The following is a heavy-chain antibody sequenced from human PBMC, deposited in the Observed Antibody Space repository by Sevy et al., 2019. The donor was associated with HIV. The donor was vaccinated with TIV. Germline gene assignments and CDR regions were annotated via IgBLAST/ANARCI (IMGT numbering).Heavy chain of an antibody. CDR1: GYTFTGYY. D-gene: IGHD2-21*01. J-gene: IGHJ6*02. CDR2: INPNSGGT. V-gene: IGHV1-2*02. Sequence: ASLKVSCKASGYTFTGYYMHWVRQAPGQGLEWMGWINPNSGGTNYAQKFQGRVTMTRDTSISTAYMELSRLRSDDTAVYYCARVDYGGPSGYYYYGMDVWGQGTTVTVSS. CDR3: ARVDYGGPSGYYYYGMDV.